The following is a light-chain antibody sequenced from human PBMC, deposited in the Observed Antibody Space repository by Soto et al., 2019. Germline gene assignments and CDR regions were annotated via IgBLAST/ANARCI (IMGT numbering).Light chain of an antibody. V-gene: IGKV3-15*01. CDR1: QSAGSK. CDR2: DAS. J-gene: IGKJ1*01. CDR3: QQYNDWPTWS. Sequence: EIVMTQSPATLSVSPGERVTVSCRASQSAGSKLGWYQQKPGQAPRLLIYDASTRATGIPARFSGSGSGTEFTLTISSLQSEDFAVYYCQQYNDWPTWSFGQGTKVEIK.